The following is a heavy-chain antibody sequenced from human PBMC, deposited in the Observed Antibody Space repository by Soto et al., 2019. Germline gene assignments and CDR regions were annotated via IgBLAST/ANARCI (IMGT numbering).Heavy chain of an antibody. CDR3: ARERNWFDH. CDR1: GYTFTSYD. J-gene: IGHJ5*02. Sequence: QVQLVQSGAEVKKPGASVKVYCKASGYTFTSYDINWVRQATGQGLEWMGWMNPNSGNTVYAQRFQGRVTMTRNTSISTAYMELSSLRSEDTSVYYCARERNWFDHWGQGSLVTVSS. V-gene: IGHV1-8*01. CDR2: MNPNSGNT.